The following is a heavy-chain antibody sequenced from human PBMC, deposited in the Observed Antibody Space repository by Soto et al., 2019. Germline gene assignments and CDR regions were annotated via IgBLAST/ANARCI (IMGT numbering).Heavy chain of an antibody. CDR2: ISYDGSNK. Sequence: SLRLSCAASGFTFSSYGMHWVRQAPGKGLEWVAVISYDGSNKYYADSVKGRFTISRDNSKNTLYLQMNSLRAEDTAVYYCAKDINSGYDPIYWGQGTLVTVSS. V-gene: IGHV3-30*18. CDR3: AKDINSGYDPIY. CDR1: GFTFSSYG. D-gene: IGHD5-12*01. J-gene: IGHJ4*02.